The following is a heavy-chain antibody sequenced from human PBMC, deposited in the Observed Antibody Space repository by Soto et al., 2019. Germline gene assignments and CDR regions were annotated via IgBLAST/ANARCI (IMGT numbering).Heavy chain of an antibody. CDR2: IYSGENA. J-gene: IGHJ3*02. V-gene: IGHV3-53*01. CDR3: ARDFDAFDT. CDR1: GVTVTSNY. Sequence: EVQLVQSGGGLVQPGGSLRLSCAGYGVTVTSNYKNWVRQAPGKGLEWVSVIYSGENAYYADSVAGRFTISGDNSKNTLYLQMNSLRVEDTAVYYCARDFDAFDTWGQVTTVIVSS.